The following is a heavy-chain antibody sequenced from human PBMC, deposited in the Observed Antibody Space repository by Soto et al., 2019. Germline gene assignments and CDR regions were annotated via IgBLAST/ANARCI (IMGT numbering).Heavy chain of an antibody. J-gene: IGHJ4*02. Sequence: GGSLRLSCAASGFTFSSYAMSWVRQAPGKGLEWVSAISGSGGSTYYADSVRGRFTISRDNSKNTLYLQMNSLRAEDTAVYYCVCSSRGPSGFDYWGQGTLVTVSS. CDR2: ISGSGGST. CDR3: VCSSRGPSGFDY. CDR1: GFTFSSYA. V-gene: IGHV3-23*01. D-gene: IGHD6-6*01.